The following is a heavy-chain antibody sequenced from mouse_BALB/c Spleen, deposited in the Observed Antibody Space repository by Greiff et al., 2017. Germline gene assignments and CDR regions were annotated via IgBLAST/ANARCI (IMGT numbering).Heavy chain of an antibody. J-gene: IGHJ4*01. V-gene: IGHV5-4*02. CDR2: ISDGGSYT. Sequence: EVKLVESGGGLVKPGGSLKLSCAASGFTFSDYYMYWVRQTPEKRLEWVATISDGGSYTYYPDIVKGRFTISRDNAKNNLYLQMSSLKSEDTAMYYCARDRGLNYAMDYWGQGTSVTVSS. CDR1: GFTFSDYY. CDR3: ARDRGLNYAMDY. D-gene: IGHD2-2*01.